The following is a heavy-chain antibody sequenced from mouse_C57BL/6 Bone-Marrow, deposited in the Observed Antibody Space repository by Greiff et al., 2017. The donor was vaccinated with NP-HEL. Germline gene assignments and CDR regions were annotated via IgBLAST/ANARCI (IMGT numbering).Heavy chain of an antibody. D-gene: IGHD3-3*01. V-gene: IGHV1-69*01. CDR3: ARGGRGDY. J-gene: IGHJ2*01. CDR2: IDPSDSYT. CDR1: GYTFTSYW. Sequence: QVQLQQPGAELVMPGASVKLSCKASGYTFTSYWMHWVKQRPGQGLEWIGEIDPSDSYTNYNQKFKGKATLTVDKSSSTAYMQLSSLTSEGHAVCYCARGGRGDYWGQGTTLTVSS.